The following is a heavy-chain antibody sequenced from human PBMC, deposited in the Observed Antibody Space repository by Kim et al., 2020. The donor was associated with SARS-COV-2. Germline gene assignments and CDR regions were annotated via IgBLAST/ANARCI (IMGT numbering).Heavy chain of an antibody. V-gene: IGHV3-33*01. Sequence: YSDSVNGRITISGNNSNTTLYLQMHSLGAEDTALYYCARDHGDYYYYDMDVWGQGTTVTVSS. J-gene: IGHJ6*02. D-gene: IGHD2-8*01. CDR3: ARDHGDYYYYDMDV.